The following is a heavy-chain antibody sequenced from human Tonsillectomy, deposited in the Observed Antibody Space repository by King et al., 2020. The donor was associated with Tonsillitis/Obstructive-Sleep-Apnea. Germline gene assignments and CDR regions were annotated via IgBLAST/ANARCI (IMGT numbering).Heavy chain of an antibody. D-gene: IGHD4-17*01. J-gene: IGHJ4*02. CDR1: GFTFSSYW. CDR2: IDGDGSST. V-gene: IGHV3-74*01. Sequence: VQLVESGGGLVQPGGSLRLSCAASGFTFSSYWMHWVRQAPGKGLVWVSRIDGDGSSTTYADSVKGRFTISRDNAKNTMYLQMNSLRAEDTGVYYCTSLTTVTTKLDFWGQGALVTVSS. CDR3: TSLTTVTTKLDF.